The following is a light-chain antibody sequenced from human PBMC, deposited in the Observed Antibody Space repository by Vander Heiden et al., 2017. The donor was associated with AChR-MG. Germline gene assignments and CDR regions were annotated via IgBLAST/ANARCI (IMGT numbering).Light chain of an antibody. CDR1: QRVSSN. V-gene: IGKV3-15*01. CDR2: GAS. Sequence: EIVMTQSPATLSVSPGERATLPCRPSQRVSSNLAWYQHNPGQAPRLLIYGASTGATGIPARFSGSGSGTEFTLTISSLQSEDFAVYCCQQYNNLPPKITFGRGTRLEIK. CDR3: QQYNNLPPKIT. J-gene: IGKJ5*01.